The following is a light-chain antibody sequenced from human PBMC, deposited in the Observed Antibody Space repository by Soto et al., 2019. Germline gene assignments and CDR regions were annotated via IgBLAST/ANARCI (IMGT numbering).Light chain of an antibody. CDR3: QHYDAYRAT. CDR2: KAS. V-gene: IGKV1-5*03. CDR1: QSISAW. Sequence: DIQMTQSPSTLSASVGDRVSINCRASQSISAWLAWYQQKPGKTPRLLIYKASTLEIGVPSRFSGSGSGTEFTLTISGLQPDDFATYYCQHYDAYRATFGLGTKVDI. J-gene: IGKJ1*01.